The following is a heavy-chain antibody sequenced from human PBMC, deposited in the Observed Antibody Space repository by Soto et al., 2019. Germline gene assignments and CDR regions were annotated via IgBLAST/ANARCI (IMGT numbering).Heavy chain of an antibody. D-gene: IGHD6-6*01. V-gene: IGHV3-7*03. CDR3: SSLHSMAASRGY. Sequence: GGSLRLSCAASGFSVTNYWISWVRQAPGKGLEWVANVRRDGRDEYYADSVRGRFTISRDNAKNSVYLQMDSLRAEDTAVYYCSSLHSMAASRGYWCQGTQVTVSS. CDR2: VRRDGRDE. J-gene: IGHJ4*02. CDR1: GFSVTNYW.